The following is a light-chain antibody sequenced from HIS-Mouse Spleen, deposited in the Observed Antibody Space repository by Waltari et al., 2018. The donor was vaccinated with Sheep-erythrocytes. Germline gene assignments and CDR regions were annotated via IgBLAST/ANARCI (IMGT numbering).Light chain of an antibody. CDR3: SSYAGSNNWV. CDR2: EVS. V-gene: IGLV2-8*01. CDR1: SSAVGGYNS. Sequence: QSALTQPPSASGSPGQSVTISCTGTSSAVGGYNSVYWYQQHPGKAPKLMIYEVSKRPSGVPDRFSGSKSGNTASLTVSGLQAEDEADYYCSSYAGSNNWVFGGGTKLTVL. J-gene: IGLJ3*02.